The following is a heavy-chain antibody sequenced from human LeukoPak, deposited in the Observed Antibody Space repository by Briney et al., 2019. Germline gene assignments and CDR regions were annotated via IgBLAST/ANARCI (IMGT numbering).Heavy chain of an antibody. Sequence: PSETLSLTCTVSGGSISSYYWNWIRQPAGKGLEWIGRIYTSGSTNYNPSLKSRVTMSVDTSKNQFSLKLRSATAADTAVYYCARGGSSWVSAAPFDYWGQGTLVTVSS. CDR2: IYTSGST. CDR1: GGSISSYY. CDR3: ARGGSSWVSAAPFDY. J-gene: IGHJ4*02. V-gene: IGHV4-4*07. D-gene: IGHD2-2*01.